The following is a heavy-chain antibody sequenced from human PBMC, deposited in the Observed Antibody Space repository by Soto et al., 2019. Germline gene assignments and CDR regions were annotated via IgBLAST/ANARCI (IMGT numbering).Heavy chain of an antibody. CDR2: INPIVSMS. V-gene: IGHV1-69*02. J-gene: IGHJ4*02. CDR3: ASIYGSGNRAFDY. CDR1: GDTFSFYT. Sequence: QVQLVQSGTEVKKPGSSVKVSCKASGDTFSFYTINWVRQAPGLGLEWVGRINPIVSMSNYAQKFQGRVSMTADKSTSTAYMELRRLRSDETAIYFCASIYGSGNRAFDYWGQGALVIVSS. D-gene: IGHD3-10*01.